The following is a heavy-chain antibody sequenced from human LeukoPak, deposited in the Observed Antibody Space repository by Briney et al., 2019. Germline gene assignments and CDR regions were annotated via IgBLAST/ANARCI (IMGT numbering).Heavy chain of an antibody. D-gene: IGHD6-19*01. CDR2: ISGSGGST. CDR3: AKDSIAVAGIIHNWFDP. J-gene: IGHJ5*02. Sequence: GGSLRLSCAASGFTFSSYAMSWVRQAPGKGLEWVSAISGSGGSTYYADSVKGRFTISRDNSKNTLYLQMNSLRAEDTAVYYCAKDSIAVAGIIHNWFDPWGQGTLATASS. V-gene: IGHV3-23*01. CDR1: GFTFSSYA.